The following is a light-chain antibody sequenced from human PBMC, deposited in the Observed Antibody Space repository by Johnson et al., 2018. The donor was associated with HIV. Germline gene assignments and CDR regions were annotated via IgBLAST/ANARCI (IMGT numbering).Light chain of an antibody. CDR1: SSNIGNNY. J-gene: IGLJ1*01. CDR3: GTWDSSLSAYV. Sequence: QSVLTQPPSVSAAPGQKVTISCSGSSSNIGNNYVSWYQQLPGTAPTLLIYDNNKRPSGIPDRFSGSKSGTSATLGITGLQTWDEADYYCGTWDSSLSAYVFCTGSNLTVL. V-gene: IGLV1-51*01. CDR2: DNN.